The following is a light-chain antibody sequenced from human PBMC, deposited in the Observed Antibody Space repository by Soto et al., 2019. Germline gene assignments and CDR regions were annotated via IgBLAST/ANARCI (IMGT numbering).Light chain of an antibody. CDR3: QQFDSVPCT. J-gene: IGKJ2*02. V-gene: IGKV1-33*01. CDR1: QDIKNY. CDR2: DAS. Sequence: IPMTQSPSSLSASVGDRVTITCQASQDIKNYLIWYQQKPGKAPKLLIYDASTLETGVSSRFSGSGSGTHFTLTISSLQTEDIATDYWQQFDSVPCTFGQGTKLEIK.